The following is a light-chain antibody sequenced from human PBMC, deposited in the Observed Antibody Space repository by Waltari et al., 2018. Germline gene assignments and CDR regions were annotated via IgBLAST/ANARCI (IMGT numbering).Light chain of an antibody. CDR3: MQASHRPYS. CDR2: RIS. Sequence: DVVITQSPLSLPVTLGQSASISCRASQSLVHSNGGTFLNWFHQRPGQSPRRLIYRISNRDSGVPDRFSGSVSGTGFTLNISRVEAEDVGVYYCMQASHRPYSFGQGTKLEI. V-gene: IGKV2-30*02. CDR1: QSLVHSNGGTF. J-gene: IGKJ2*03.